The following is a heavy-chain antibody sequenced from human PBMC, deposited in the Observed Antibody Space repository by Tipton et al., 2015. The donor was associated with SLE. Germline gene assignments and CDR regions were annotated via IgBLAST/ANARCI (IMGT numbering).Heavy chain of an antibody. V-gene: IGHV4-59*01. D-gene: IGHD1-1*01. CDR1: GGSISSYY. Sequence: TLSLTCTVSGGSISSYYWSWIRQSPGGGLEWIGYISFTGNTDYNPSLKSRVTMSVDTSKNQFSLQLSSVTAADTAVYFCARGLEENVSAERWFDPWGQGALVTVSS. J-gene: IGHJ5*02. CDR3: ARGLEENVSAERWFDP. CDR2: ISFTGNT.